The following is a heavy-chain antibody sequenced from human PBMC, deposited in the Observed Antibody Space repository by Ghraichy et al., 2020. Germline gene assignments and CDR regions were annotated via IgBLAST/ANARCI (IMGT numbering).Heavy chain of an antibody. CDR3: ARLTEDSMNYFDH. D-gene: IGHD6-6*01. J-gene: IGHJ4*02. V-gene: IGHV5-51*01. CDR1: GYSFTK. Sequence: GESLNISCKASGYSFTKIALVRQMPGKALEWMGIIYPRDSDARYSPSFQGQVTISADKSLTTAYLQWSSLKASDTAMYYCARLTEDSMNYFDHWGQGTLVTVSS. CDR2: IYPRDSDA.